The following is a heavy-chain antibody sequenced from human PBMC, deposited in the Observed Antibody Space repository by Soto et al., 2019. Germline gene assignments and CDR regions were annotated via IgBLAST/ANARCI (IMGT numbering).Heavy chain of an antibody. CDR1: GGSFSGYY. CDR3: ARGGDYGSYYGMDV. Sequence: QVQLQQWGAGLLKPSETLSLTCAVYGGSFSGYYWSWIRQPPGKGLEWIGEINHSGSTNYNPSLKRPVTISENTSKNMFSLKLSSVTAADTAVYYCARGGDYGSYYGMDVWGQGTTVTVSS. D-gene: IGHD4-17*01. J-gene: IGHJ6*02. CDR2: INHSGST. V-gene: IGHV4-34*01.